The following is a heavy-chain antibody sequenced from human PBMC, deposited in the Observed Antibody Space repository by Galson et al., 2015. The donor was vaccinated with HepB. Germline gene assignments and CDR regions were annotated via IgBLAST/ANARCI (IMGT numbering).Heavy chain of an antibody. J-gene: IGHJ6*02. Sequence: SLRLSCAVSGFTFRDNAMHWVRQAPGKGLGWVSGIYWNSARIDYADSVKGRFTISRDNAKNSLYLQMNSLRPDDTAVYYCIRERSPGGADAWGRGTTVTVSS. V-gene: IGHV3-9*01. CDR3: IRERSPGGADA. CDR1: GFTFRDNA. D-gene: IGHD1-26*01. CDR2: IYWNSARI.